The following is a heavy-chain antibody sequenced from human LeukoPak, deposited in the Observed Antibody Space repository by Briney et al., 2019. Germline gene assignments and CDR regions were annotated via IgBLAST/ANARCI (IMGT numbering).Heavy chain of an antibody. CDR1: GFNFRNAW. Sequence: PGGSLRLSCTASGFNFRNAWMCWVRQAPGKGLEWVSAISGSGGSTYYADSVKGRFTISRDNSKNTLYLQMNSLRAEDTAVYYCAKIYRSGWSSSYYYYGMDVWGQGTTVTVSS. CDR2: ISGSGGST. CDR3: AKIYRSGWSSSYYYYGMDV. D-gene: IGHD6-19*01. J-gene: IGHJ6*02. V-gene: IGHV3-23*01.